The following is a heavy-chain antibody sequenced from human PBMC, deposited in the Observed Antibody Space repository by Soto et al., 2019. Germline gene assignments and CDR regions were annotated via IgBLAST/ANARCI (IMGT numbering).Heavy chain of an antibody. V-gene: IGHV1-18*01. CDR1: GYTLPSYG. Sequence: ASVKVSCKASGYTLPSYGISWVRQAPGQGLEWMGWISAYNGNTNYAQKLQGRVTMTTDTSTSTAYMELRSLRSDDTAVYYCARVGFLEWLLYGSYFDYWGQGTLVTVSS. CDR3: ARVGFLEWLLYGSYFDY. CDR2: ISAYNGNT. D-gene: IGHD3-3*01. J-gene: IGHJ4*02.